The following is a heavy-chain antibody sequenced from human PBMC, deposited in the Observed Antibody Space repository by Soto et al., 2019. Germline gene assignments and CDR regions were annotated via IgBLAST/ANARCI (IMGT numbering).Heavy chain of an antibody. CDR2: INAGNGNT. J-gene: IGHJ4*02. D-gene: IGHD3-22*01. Sequence: ASVKVSCKASGYTFTSYAMHWVRQAPGQRLEWMGWINAGNGNTKYSRKFQGRVTITRDTSASTAYMELSSLRSEDTAVYYCARDYYDSTYFDYWGQGTLVTVSS. CDR3: ARDYYDSTYFDY. V-gene: IGHV1-3*01. CDR1: GYTFTSYA.